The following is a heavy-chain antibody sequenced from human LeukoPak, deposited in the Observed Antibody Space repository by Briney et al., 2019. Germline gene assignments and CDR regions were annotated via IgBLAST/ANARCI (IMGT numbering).Heavy chain of an antibody. CDR3: TRAGSGSYYFDY. V-gene: IGHV1-69*13. CDR2: IIPIFGTA. D-gene: IGHD3-10*01. CDR1: GGTFSSYA. Sequence: ASVKVSCKASGGTFSSYAISWVRQAPGQGLEWMGGIIPIFGTANYAQKFQGRVTITADESTSTAYMELSSLRSEDTAVYYCTRAGSGSYYFDYWGQGTLVTVSS. J-gene: IGHJ4*02.